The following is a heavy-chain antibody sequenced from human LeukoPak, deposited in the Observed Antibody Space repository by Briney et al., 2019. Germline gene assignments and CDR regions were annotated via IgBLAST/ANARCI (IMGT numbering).Heavy chain of an antibody. D-gene: IGHD3-16*02. CDR1: GGSISSSSYY. Sequence: SETLSLTCTVSGGSISSSSYYWGWIRQPPGKGLEWIGSIYYSGSTYYNPSLKSRVTISVDTSKNQFSLKLSSVTAADTAVYYCARVKRTSGAYDYVWGSYRSAYYDYWGQGTLVTVSS. J-gene: IGHJ4*02. CDR3: ARVKRTSGAYDYVWGSYRSAYYDY. CDR2: IYYSGST. V-gene: IGHV4-39*07.